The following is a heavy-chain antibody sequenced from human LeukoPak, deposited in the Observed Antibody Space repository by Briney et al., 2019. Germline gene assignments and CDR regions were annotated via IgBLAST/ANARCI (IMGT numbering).Heavy chain of an antibody. CDR3: ARDPSRRDGYNYFDY. Sequence: GGSLRLSCAASGFTFSSYSMNWVRQAPGKGLEWVSSISSSSSYIYYADSVKGRFTISSDNAKNSLYLQMNSLRAEDTAVYYCARDPSRRDGYNYFDYWGQGTLVTVSS. CDR1: GFTFSSYS. CDR2: ISSSSSYI. V-gene: IGHV3-21*01. D-gene: IGHD5-24*01. J-gene: IGHJ4*02.